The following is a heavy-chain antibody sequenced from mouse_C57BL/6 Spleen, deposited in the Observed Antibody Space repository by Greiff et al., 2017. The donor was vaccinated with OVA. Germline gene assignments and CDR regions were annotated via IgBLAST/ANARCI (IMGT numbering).Heavy chain of an antibody. CDR3: ARGSGYNCDY. Sequence: VQLQQSGPELVKPGASVKIPCKASGYTFTDYNMDWVKQSHGKSLEWIGDINPNNGGTIYNQKFKGKATLTVDKSSSTAYMELRSLTSEDTAVYYCARGSGYNCDYWGQGTTLTVSS. J-gene: IGHJ2*01. CDR1: GYTFTDYN. D-gene: IGHD3-2*02. V-gene: IGHV1-18*01. CDR2: INPNNGGT.